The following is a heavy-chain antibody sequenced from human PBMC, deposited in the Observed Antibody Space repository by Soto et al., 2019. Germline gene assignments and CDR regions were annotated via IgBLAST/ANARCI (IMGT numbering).Heavy chain of an antibody. CDR1: GGSITRSPYY. CDR3: ARALVDDYCGLDF. V-gene: IGHV4-31*03. CDR2: IYYTGST. Sequence: SETLSLTCTVSGGSITRSPYYWSWIRQLPGKGLEWIGYIYYTGSTYYNPSLTSRVFISMDRSETQFSLNLNFVTAADTAVYYCARALVDDYCGLDFWGQGTTVTVSS. J-gene: IGHJ6*02.